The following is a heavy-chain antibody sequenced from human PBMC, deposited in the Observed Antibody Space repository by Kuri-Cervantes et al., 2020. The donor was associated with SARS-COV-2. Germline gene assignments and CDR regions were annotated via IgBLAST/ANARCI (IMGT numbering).Heavy chain of an antibody. V-gene: IGHV3-33*08. J-gene: IGHJ4*02. CDR3: ARDLVLRYFDWIISGAFDY. CDR1: GFTFSSYG. Sequence: GESLKISCAASGFTFSSYGMHWVRQAPGKGLEWVAVIWYDGSNKYYADSVKGRFTISRDNSKNTLYLQMNSLRAEDTAVYYCARDLVLRYFDWIISGAFDYWGQGTLVTVSS. CDR2: IWYDGSNK. D-gene: IGHD3-9*01.